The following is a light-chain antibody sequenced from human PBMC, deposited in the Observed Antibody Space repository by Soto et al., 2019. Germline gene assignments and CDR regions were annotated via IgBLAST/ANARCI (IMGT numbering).Light chain of an antibody. Sequence: NGLTQSPATLSLPPRETDTLSCRASQNLTRFLAWYQRKPGQAPRLLIYDASNRANGIPARFSGSGSGTDFTLTISSLEPEDSAVYYCQQRHMWPITFGQGTRLEIK. CDR1: QNLTRF. V-gene: IGKV3-11*01. CDR3: QQRHMWPIT. CDR2: DAS. J-gene: IGKJ5*01.